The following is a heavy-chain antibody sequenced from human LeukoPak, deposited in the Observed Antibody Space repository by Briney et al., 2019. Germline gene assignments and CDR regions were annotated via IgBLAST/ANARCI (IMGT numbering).Heavy chain of an antibody. Sequence: GGSLRLSCVAFGFTFSSYAMSWVRQAPGKGLEWVSYISSRSSTIYYADSVKGRFTISRDNAKNSLYLQMNSLRAEDTAVYYCARDSLDLDAFDIWGQGTMVTVSS. CDR2: ISSRSSTI. J-gene: IGHJ3*02. CDR1: GFTFSSYA. CDR3: ARDSLDLDAFDI. V-gene: IGHV3-48*01.